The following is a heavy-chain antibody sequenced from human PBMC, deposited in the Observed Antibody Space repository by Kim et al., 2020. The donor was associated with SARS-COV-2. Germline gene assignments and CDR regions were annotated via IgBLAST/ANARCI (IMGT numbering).Heavy chain of an antibody. V-gene: IGHV1-46*01. CDR1: GYTFTSYY. Sequence: ASVKVSCKASGYTFTSYYIQWVRQAPGQGLEWMGIINPSGGTTSYAQKFQGRVTMTRDTSTGTVYMELSSLRSEDTALYYCARGGGRNWGYYFDYWGQGTLVTVSS. J-gene: IGHJ4*02. CDR3: ARGGGRNWGYYFDY. D-gene: IGHD7-27*01. CDR2: INPSGGTT.